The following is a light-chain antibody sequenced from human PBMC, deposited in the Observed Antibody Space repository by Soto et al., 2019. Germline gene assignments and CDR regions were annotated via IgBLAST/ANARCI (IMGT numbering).Light chain of an antibody. V-gene: IGLV1-47*01. CDR2: RNN. CDR1: SSNIGGYY. Sequence: QSVLTQPPSASGTPGQRVTISCSGSSSNIGGYYVSWYQQLPGTAPKVLIYRNNQRPSGVPDRFSGSKSGTSASLAISGRRSDDAAAYYSSAWDDSLSGYVFGTGTKLTVL. CDR3: SAWDDSLSGYV. J-gene: IGLJ1*01.